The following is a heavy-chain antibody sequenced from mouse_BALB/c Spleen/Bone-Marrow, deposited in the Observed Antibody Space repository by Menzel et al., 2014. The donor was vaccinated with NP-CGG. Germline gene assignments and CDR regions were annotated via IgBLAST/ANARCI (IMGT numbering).Heavy chain of an antibody. Sequence: VQLQQPGAELVKPGASVKLSCTASGFNIKDTYMHWVKQRPEQGLEWIGRIDPASGNTKFDPKFQGKATMASDTSSNTAYLQLSSLTSEDTAVYYCAAYYYVSSYGFAYWGQGTLVTVSA. CDR3: AAYYYVSSYGFAY. CDR1: GFNIKDTY. J-gene: IGHJ3*01. CDR2: IDPASGNT. V-gene: IGHV14-3*02. D-gene: IGHD1-1*01.